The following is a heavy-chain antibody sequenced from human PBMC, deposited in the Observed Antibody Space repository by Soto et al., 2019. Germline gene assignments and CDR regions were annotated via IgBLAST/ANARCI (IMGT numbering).Heavy chain of an antibody. CDR3: VGQDSSAYFFEH. CDR1: GGSVSTDDYY. CDR2: IYFRGST. D-gene: IGHD6-6*01. J-gene: IGHJ4*02. V-gene: IGHV4-30-4*08. Sequence: PSETLSLTCTVSGGSVSTDDYYWTWIRQPPGKGLEWIGYIYFRGSTYYNPSLESRVAISVDTSREQFSLRVNSVTAADTAVYCCVGQDSSAYFFEHWGQGTLVTVSS.